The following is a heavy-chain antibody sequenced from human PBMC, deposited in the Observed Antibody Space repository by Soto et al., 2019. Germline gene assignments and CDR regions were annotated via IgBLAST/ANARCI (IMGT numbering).Heavy chain of an antibody. CDR2: IIPILGTA. D-gene: IGHD2-2*03. J-gene: IGHJ6*03. Sequence: ASVKVSCKASGGTFSSYAISWVRQAPGQGLEWMGGIIPILGTANYAQKFQGRVTITADESTSTAYMELSSLRSEDTAVYYCARVGYCSSTSCYGGYYYYYMDVWGKGTTVTVSS. V-gene: IGHV1-69*13. CDR1: GGTFSSYA. CDR3: ARVGYCSSTSCYGGYYYYYMDV.